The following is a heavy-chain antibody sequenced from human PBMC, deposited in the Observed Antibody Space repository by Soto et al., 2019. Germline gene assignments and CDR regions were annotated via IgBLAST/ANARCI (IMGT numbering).Heavy chain of an antibody. D-gene: IGHD3-22*01. CDR1: GFTFTSSA. V-gene: IGHV1-58*01. J-gene: IGHJ6*02. Sequence: GASVKVSCKASGFTFTSSAVQWVRQARGQRLEWMGWIVVGSGNTNYAQKFQERVTITRDMSTSTAYMELSSLRSEDTAVYYCAASHDSSGYYLIYYYGMDVWGQGTTVTVSS. CDR2: IVVGSGNT. CDR3: AASHDSSGYYLIYYYGMDV.